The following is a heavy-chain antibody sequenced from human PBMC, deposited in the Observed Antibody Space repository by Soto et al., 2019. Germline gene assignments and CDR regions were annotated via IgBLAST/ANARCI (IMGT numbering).Heavy chain of an antibody. CDR3: ARDSLYYDSSGYLPNFDY. J-gene: IGHJ4*02. CDR1: GFTFSSYW. Sequence: PGGSLRLSCAASGFTFSSYWMYWVRQAPGKGLVWVSRIDTDGSTTSYADSVKGRFTISRDNSKNTLYLQMNSLRAEDTAVYYCARDSLYYDSSGYLPNFDYWGQGTLVTVSS. CDR2: IDTDGSTT. D-gene: IGHD3-22*01. V-gene: IGHV3-74*01.